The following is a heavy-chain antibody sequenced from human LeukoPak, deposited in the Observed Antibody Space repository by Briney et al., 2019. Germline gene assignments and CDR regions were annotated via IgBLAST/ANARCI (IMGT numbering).Heavy chain of an antibody. D-gene: IGHD3-22*01. CDR1: GGSISSSTYY. J-gene: IGHJ4*02. CDR2: IYYSGST. CDR3: ARHEFGYYDSSYYFDS. Sequence: SETLSLTCTVSGGSISSSTYYWGWIRQPPGKGLEWIASIYYSGSTYYNPSLKSRVTISVDTSENQFSLKLSPVTAADTAVYYCARHEFGYYDSSYYFDSWGQGTLVTVSS. V-gene: IGHV4-39*01.